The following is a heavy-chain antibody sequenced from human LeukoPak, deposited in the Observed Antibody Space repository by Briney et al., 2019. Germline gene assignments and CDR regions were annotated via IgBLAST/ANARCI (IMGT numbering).Heavy chain of an antibody. V-gene: IGHV4-31*03. Sequence: PSETLSLTCTVSGGSISSGGYYWSWIRQHPGKGLEWIGYIYYSGSTYYNPSLKSRVTISVDTSKNQFSLKLNSVTAADTAVYYCARRGKYNYGFFDYWGQGTLVTVSS. J-gene: IGHJ4*02. CDR1: GGSISSGGYY. CDR2: IYYSGST. CDR3: ARRGKYNYGFFDY. D-gene: IGHD5-18*01.